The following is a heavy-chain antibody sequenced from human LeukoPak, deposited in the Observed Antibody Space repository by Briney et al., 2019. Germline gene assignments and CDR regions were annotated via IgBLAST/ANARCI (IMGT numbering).Heavy chain of an antibody. CDR1: GFTFSSYA. CDR2: INGSGGST. V-gene: IGHV3-23*01. J-gene: IGHJ6*03. CDR3: VPRKEWSCYMGV. Sequence: PGGSLRLSCAASGFTFSSYAMSWVRQPPGKSLERVSAINGSGGSTYYADSVKGRFTISRDNYKNTLYLQMNSLRAEDKAVYYCVPRKEWSCYMGVWNKGTTVTVSS. D-gene: IGHD3-3*01.